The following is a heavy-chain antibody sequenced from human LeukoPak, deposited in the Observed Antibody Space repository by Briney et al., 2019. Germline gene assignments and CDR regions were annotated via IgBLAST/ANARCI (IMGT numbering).Heavy chain of an antibody. CDR2: IVVGSGNT. V-gene: IGHV1-58*01. CDR1: GFTFTSSA. CDR3: AADSSSAFFDY. D-gene: IGHD6-6*01. J-gene: IGHJ4*02. Sequence: ASVRVSCKASGFTFTSSAVQWVRQARGQRLEWIGWIVVGSGNTNYAQKFQERVTITRDMSTSTAYMELSSLRSEDTAVYYCAADSSSAFFDYWGQGTLVTVSS.